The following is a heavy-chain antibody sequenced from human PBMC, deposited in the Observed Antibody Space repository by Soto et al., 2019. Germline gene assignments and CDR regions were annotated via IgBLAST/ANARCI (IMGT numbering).Heavy chain of an antibody. V-gene: IGHV5-51*01. CDR2: MYPGDSDT. CDR3: ARLPRDCTKTSCYYADH. J-gene: IGHJ4*02. D-gene: IGHD3-22*01. CDR1: GYDFNTHW. Sequence: GESLKISCRGSGYDFNTHWFGWVRQLPGRGLEWVGIMYPGDSDTRLHPSLQGHVTLSADVTVSTAFLQWRTLKTSDSGMYFCARLPRDCTKTSCYYADHWGQGTSVTVSS.